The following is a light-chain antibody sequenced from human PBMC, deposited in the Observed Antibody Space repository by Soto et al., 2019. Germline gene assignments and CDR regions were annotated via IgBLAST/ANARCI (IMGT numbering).Light chain of an antibody. J-gene: IGKJ1*01. CDR3: QQYGSSPRT. CDR2: GTS. Sequence: EMVLGECPGTLWLSPGERGSLSCVASQNVGSRYLAWYQQKPGQAPRLLIYGTSNGATGIPDRFSGSGSGTDFSLTISSLEPGDLAVYYCQQYGSSPRTFGQGTKVDIK. V-gene: IGKV3-20*01. CDR1: QNVGSRY.